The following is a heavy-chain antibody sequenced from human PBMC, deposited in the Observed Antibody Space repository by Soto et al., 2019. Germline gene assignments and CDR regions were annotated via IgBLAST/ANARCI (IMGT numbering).Heavy chain of an antibody. CDR2: IYWDDDK. Sequence: QITLKESSPTLVKPTQTLTLTCTFSGFSLSTSGVGVGWIRQPPGKALEWLALIYWDDDKRYSPSLKSRLTVTKDTSKNQVVLTMTNMDPVDTGTYYCAHTTVTTCFDYWGQGTLVTVSS. J-gene: IGHJ4*02. D-gene: IGHD4-17*01. V-gene: IGHV2-5*02. CDR3: AHTTVTTCFDY. CDR1: GFSLSTSGVG.